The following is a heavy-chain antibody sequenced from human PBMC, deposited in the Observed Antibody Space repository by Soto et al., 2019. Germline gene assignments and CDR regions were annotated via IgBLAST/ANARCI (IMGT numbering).Heavy chain of an antibody. CDR1: GFTFSSYA. CDR2: ISGSGGST. Sequence: LRLSCAASGFTFSSYAMSWVRQAPGKGLEWVSAISGSGGSTYYADSVKGRFTISRDNSKNTLYLQMNSLRAEDTAVYYCAKPLAGAAATYCPFDYWGQGTLVTVSS. CDR3: AKPLAGAAATYCPFDY. D-gene: IGHD6-13*01. J-gene: IGHJ4*02. V-gene: IGHV3-23*01.